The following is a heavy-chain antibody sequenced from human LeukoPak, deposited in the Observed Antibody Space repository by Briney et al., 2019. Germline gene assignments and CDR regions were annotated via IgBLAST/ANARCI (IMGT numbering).Heavy chain of an antibody. D-gene: IGHD2-15*01. CDR3: ARARGQRRGFLFAVFPATTHLDY. J-gene: IGHJ4*02. Sequence: PSETLSLTCAVYGGSFSGYYWTWIRQPPGKGLEWIGEINHRRSTKYSPSLKSRVTISVDTSKNQFSLYLNSVTAADTAVYYCARARGQRRGFLFAVFPATTHLDYWGQGTLVIVSS. CDR2: INHRRST. CDR1: GGSFSGYY. V-gene: IGHV4-34*01.